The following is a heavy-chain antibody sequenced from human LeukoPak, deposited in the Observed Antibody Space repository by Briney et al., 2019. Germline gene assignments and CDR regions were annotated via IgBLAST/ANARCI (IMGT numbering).Heavy chain of an antibody. J-gene: IGHJ4*02. Sequence: ASVKVSCKASGYTFTGYYMHWVRQAPGQGLEWMGWTNPNSGGTNYAQKFQGWVTMTRDASISTAYMELSRLRSDDTAVYYCARVRAGSGWDYWGQGTLVTVSS. CDR3: ARVRAGSGWDY. CDR2: TNPNSGGT. V-gene: IGHV1-2*04. CDR1: GYTFTGYY. D-gene: IGHD6-19*01.